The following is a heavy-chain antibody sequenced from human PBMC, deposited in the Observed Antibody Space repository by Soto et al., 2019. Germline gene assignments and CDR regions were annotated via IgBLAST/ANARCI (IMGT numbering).Heavy chain of an antibody. D-gene: IGHD2-2*01. CDR3: ARYCSSTSCPTSPYYYGMDV. Sequence: SETLSLTCAVYGGSFSGYYWSWIRQPPGKGLEWIGEINHSGSTNYNPSLKSRVTISVDTSKNQFSLKLSSVTAADTAVYYCARYCSSTSCPTSPYYYGMDVWGQGTTVTVSS. CDR2: INHSGST. V-gene: IGHV4-34*01. CDR1: GGSFSGYY. J-gene: IGHJ6*02.